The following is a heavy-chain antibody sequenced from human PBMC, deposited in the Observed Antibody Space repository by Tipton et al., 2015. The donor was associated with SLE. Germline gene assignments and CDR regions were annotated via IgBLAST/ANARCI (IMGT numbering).Heavy chain of an antibody. CDR3: ARGGDGFNDAFDI. CDR2: IHYTGST. Sequence: TLSLTCTVSGDSISSHYWNWIRQTPGRGLEWIGFIHYTGSTNYNPSLKSRVTILLDTSKNHFSLRLNSLTAEETAVYYCARGGDGFNDAFDICGQGTMVTVSS. D-gene: IGHD5-24*01. CDR1: GDSISSHY. J-gene: IGHJ3*02. V-gene: IGHV4-59*11.